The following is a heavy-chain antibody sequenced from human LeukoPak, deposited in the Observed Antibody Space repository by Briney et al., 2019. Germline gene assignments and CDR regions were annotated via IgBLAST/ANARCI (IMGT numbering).Heavy chain of an antibody. CDR3: ARLEGATGPFDY. D-gene: IGHD1-26*01. CDR1: GGTFSSYA. V-gene: IGHV1-69*13. J-gene: IGHJ4*02. Sequence: SVKVSCKASGGTFSSYAISWVRQAPGQGLEWMGGIIPIFGTANYAQKFQGRVTITADESTSTAYMELSSLRSEDTAVYYCARLEGATGPFDYWGQGTLVTVSS. CDR2: IIPIFGTA.